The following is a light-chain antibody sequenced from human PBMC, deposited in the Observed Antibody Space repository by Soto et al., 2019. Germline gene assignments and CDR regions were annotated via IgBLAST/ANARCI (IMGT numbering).Light chain of an antibody. Sequence: QAVVTQPASVSGSPGQSITISCTGTSSDVGSYDLVSWYQHHSGKAPKIIIYEVNKRPSGISDRCSGSKSGNTASLTISGLQAEDEADYFCCSFVRTNGLLFGGGTKLTVL. CDR3: CSFVRTNGLL. V-gene: IGLV2-23*02. J-gene: IGLJ2*01. CDR1: SSDVGSYDL. CDR2: EVN.